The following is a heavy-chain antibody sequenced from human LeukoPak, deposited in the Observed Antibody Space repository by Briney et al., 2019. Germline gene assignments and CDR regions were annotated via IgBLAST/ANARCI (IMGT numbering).Heavy chain of an antibody. CDR1: GGPFSSYA. D-gene: IGHD2/OR15-2a*01. Sequence: SVRVSCKASGGPFSSYAISWVRPAPGQGLEWMGGIIPIFGTANYAQKFQGRVTITADESTSTAYMELSSLRSEDTAVYYCARDSDYFWFDPWGQGTLVTVSS. V-gene: IGHV1-69*13. CDR2: IIPIFGTA. J-gene: IGHJ5*02. CDR3: ARDSDYFWFDP.